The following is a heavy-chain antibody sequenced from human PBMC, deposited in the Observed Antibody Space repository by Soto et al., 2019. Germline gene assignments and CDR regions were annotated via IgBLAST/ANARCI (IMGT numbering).Heavy chain of an antibody. CDR3: ARWDSTSGSSQLY. D-gene: IGHD2-15*01. Sequence: KTSETLSLTCAVYGGSFSGYYWSWIRQPPGKGLEWIGEINHSGSTNYNPSLKSRVTISVDTSKNQFSLKLSSVTAADTAVYYCARWDSTSGSSQLYWGQGTLVTVSS. CDR1: GGSFSGYY. J-gene: IGHJ4*02. CDR2: INHSGST. V-gene: IGHV4-34*01.